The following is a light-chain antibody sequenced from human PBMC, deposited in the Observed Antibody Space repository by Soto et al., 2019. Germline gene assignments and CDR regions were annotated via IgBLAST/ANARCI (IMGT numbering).Light chain of an antibody. CDR1: TSDVGSYSL. Sequence: QSALTQPASVSGSPGQSITISCTGTTSDVGSYSLVSWYQQHPGKAPKLMIYEGTKRPSGVSNRFSGSKSGNTASLTISGLQAEDEADYYCSSYTSSSTPVVFGGGTKLTVL. CDR3: SSYTSSSTPVV. J-gene: IGLJ2*01. V-gene: IGLV2-14*02. CDR2: EGT.